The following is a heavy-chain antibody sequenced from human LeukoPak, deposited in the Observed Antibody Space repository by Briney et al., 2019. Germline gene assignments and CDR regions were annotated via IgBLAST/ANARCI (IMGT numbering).Heavy chain of an antibody. CDR3: AKGDSGYDSSGYWVADAFDI. D-gene: IGHD3-22*01. CDR1: GFTFSSYG. J-gene: IGHJ3*02. V-gene: IGHV3-30*18. CDR2: ISYDGSNK. Sequence: PGRSLRLSCAASGFTFSSYGMHWVRQAPGKGLEWVAVISYDGSNKYYADSVKGRFTISRDNSKNTLYLQMNSLRAEDTAVYYCAKGDSGYDSSGYWVADAFDIWGQGTMVTVSS.